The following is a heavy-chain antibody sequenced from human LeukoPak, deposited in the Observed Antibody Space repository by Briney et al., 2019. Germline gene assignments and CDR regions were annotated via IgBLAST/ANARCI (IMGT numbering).Heavy chain of an antibody. CDR1: EFTFSSFW. CDR2: INEDGSIT. Sequence: GGSLRLSCIASEFTFSSFWFHWVRQVPGKGLVWVSRINEDGSITDYADSVKGRFTISRDNSKNTLYLQMNSLRAEDTAVYYCAKGYSGFSSGYYFDYWGQGTLVTVSS. CDR3: AKGYSGFSSGYYFDY. J-gene: IGHJ4*02. V-gene: IGHV3-74*01. D-gene: IGHD1-26*01.